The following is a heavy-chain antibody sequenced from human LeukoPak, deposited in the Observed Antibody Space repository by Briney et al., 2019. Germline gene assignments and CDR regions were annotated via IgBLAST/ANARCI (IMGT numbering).Heavy chain of an antibody. D-gene: IGHD3-9*01. CDR3: ARDGIDWLPYYYYYMDV. J-gene: IGHJ6*03. V-gene: IGHV3-23*01. CDR1: GFTVINYA. Sequence: PGGTLRLSCAASGFTVINYAMAWVRQAPGKGLEWVSAINGGNDATNYANSVKGRFTISRDNSKNTLYLQMNNLRAEDTAVYYCARDGIDWLPYYYYYMDVWGKGTTVTVSS. CDR2: INGGNDAT.